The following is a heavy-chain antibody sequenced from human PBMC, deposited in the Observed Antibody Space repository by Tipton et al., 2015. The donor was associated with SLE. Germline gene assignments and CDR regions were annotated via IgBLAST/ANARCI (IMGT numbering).Heavy chain of an antibody. J-gene: IGHJ6*02. CDR3: ARGELFVVVAATSYYYGMDV. CDR1: GGSFSGYY. V-gene: IGHV4-34*01. Sequence: TLSLTCAVYGGSFSGYYWSWIRQPPGKGLEWIGEINHSGSTNYNPSLKSRVTISVDTSKNQFSLKLSSVTAADTAVYYCARGELFVVVAATSYYYGMDVWGQGTTVTVSS. CDR2: INHSGST. D-gene: IGHD2-15*01.